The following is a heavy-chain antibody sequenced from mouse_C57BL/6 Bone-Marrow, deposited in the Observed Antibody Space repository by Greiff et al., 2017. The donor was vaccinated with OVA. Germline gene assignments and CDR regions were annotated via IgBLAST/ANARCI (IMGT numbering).Heavy chain of an antibody. CDR1: GYTFTDYE. J-gene: IGHJ1*03. V-gene: IGHV1-15*01. CDR2: IDPETGGT. Sequence: VQLQQSGAELVRPGASVTLSCKASGYTFTDYEMHWVKQTPVHGLEWIGAIDPETGGTAYNQKFKGKAILTADKSSSTAYMELRSLTSEDSAVYYCTRDITTVVGYFDVWGTGTTVTVSS. CDR3: TRDITTVVGYFDV. D-gene: IGHD1-1*01.